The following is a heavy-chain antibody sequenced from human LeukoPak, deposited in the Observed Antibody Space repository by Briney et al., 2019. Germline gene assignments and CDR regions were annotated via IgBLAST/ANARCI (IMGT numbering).Heavy chain of an antibody. CDR3: ARDMPYDYVWGRVVYYYMDV. CDR2: IYSGGST. CDR1: GFTVSSNY. J-gene: IGHJ6*03. Sequence: AGGSLRLSCAASGFTVSSNYMSWVRQAPGKGLEWVSVIYSGGSTYYADSVKGRFTISRDNAKNSLYLQMNSLRAEDTAVYYCARDMPYDYVWGRVVYYYMDVWGKGTTVTISS. V-gene: IGHV3-53*01. D-gene: IGHD3-16*01.